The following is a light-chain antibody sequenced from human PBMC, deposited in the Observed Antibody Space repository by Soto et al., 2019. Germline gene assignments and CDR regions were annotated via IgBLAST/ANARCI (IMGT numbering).Light chain of an antibody. J-gene: IGKJ1*01. V-gene: IGKV1-5*01. Sequence: DIPLTQSPSTLSASVGDRVTITCRASQSISNRLAWYQQKPGKAPKVLIYDASSLESGVPSRFSGSGSGTEFIRTISSLQPDDFASDCCQHYGGMWTFGQGTKVEMK. CDR3: QHYGGMWT. CDR1: QSISNR. CDR2: DAS.